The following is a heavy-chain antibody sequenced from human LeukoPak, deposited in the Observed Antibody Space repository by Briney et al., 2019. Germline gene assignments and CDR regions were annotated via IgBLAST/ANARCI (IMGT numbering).Heavy chain of an antibody. CDR2: ISWNSGSI. CDR1: GFTFDDYA. Sequence: GGSLRLSCAASGFTFDDYAMHWVRQAPGKGLEWVSGISWNSGSIDYADSVKGGFTFSRDNAKNSLFLQMNILSAEDTALYYCAKGGGCLVRNCFDPWGQGTLVTVSS. D-gene: IGHD6-13*01. CDR3: AKGGGCLVRNCFDP. J-gene: IGHJ5*02. V-gene: IGHV3-9*01.